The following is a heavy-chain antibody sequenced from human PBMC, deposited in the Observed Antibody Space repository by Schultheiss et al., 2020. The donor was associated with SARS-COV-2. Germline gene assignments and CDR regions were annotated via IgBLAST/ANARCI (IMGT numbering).Heavy chain of an antibody. D-gene: IGHD6-6*01. CDR2: IYTSGST. CDR1: GGSISSSSYY. J-gene: IGHJ6*02. Sequence: SETLSLTCTVSGGSISSSSYYWSCIRQPPGKGLEWIGRIYTSGSTNYNPSLKSRVTISVDTSKNQFSLKLSSVTAADTAVYYCAREGDSSSSIPYYYYGMDVWGQGTTVTVSS. V-gene: IGHV4-39*07. CDR3: AREGDSSSSIPYYYYGMDV.